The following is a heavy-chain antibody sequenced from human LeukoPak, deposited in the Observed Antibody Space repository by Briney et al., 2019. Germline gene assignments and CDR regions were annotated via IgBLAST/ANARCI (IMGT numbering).Heavy chain of an antibody. CDR2: INHSAST. D-gene: IGHD5-18*01. J-gene: IGHJ4*02. CDR3: ARGVGSYGEATGD. V-gene: IGHV4-34*01. CDR1: GGSFSGYF. Sequence: PSETLSLTCAVYGGSFSGYFWSWIRQPPGKGLEWIGVINHSASTNSNQSPKSRVTISVDTSKKQLFLKLSSVTAAVTAGYCCARGVGSYGEATGDWGQGTLVTVSS.